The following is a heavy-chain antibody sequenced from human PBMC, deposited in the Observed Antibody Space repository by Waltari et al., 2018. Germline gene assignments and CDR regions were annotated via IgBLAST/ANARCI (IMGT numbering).Heavy chain of an antibody. D-gene: IGHD1-26*01. CDR3: ARSSLYYYYYMDV. CDR2: IYYSGST. CDR1: GGSISSYY. Sequence: QVQLQESGPGLVKPSETLSLTCTVSGGSISSYYWSWIRQPPGKGLEWIGYIYYSGSTNYNPSLKSRVTISVDTSKNQFSLKLSSVTAADTAVYYCARSSLYYYYYMDVGGKGTTVTVSS. J-gene: IGHJ6*03. V-gene: IGHV4-59*01.